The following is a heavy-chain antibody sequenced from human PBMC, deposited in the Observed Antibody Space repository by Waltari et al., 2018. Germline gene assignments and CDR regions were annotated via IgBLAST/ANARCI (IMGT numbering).Heavy chain of an antibody. CDR1: GGSXSSGSYY. Sequence: QVQLQESGPGLVKPSQTLSLTCTVSGGSXSSGSYYWSWIRQPAGKGLEWIGRIYTSGSTNYNPSLKSRVTISVDTSKNQFSLKLSSVTAADTAVYYCARDNGGTSGSGSLWGQGTLVXXSS. CDR3: ARDNGGTSGSGSL. CDR2: IYTSGST. V-gene: IGHV4-61*02. D-gene: IGHD3-10*01. J-gene: IGHJ4*02.